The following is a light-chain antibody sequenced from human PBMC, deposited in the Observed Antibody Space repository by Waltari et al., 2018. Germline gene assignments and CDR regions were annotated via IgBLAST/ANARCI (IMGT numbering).Light chain of an antibody. J-gene: IGKJ3*01. CDR2: WPS. CDR1: QSILYHSDNKNY. Sequence: DVVMTQSPESLAVSLCGRATINCKSRQSILYHSDNKNYLAWFQQKPAHPPKLLIYWPSTRRSGVLDRFSGSGSGRELILIISSLQDEDVAIYYCLQYFDTPFTFGPGTKLDIK. V-gene: IGKV4-1*01. CDR3: LQYFDTPFT.